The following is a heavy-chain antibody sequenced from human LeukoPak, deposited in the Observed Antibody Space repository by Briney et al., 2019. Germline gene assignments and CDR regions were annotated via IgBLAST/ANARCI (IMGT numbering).Heavy chain of an antibody. V-gene: IGHV3-30*18. J-gene: IGHJ4*02. D-gene: IGHD5-12*01. CDR2: ISYDGSNK. CDR3: AKDHRQEIATIHYFDY. Sequence: GGSLRLSCAASGFTFSSYGMHWVRQAPGKGLEWVAVISYDGSNKYYADSVKGRFTISRDNSKNTLYLQMNSLRAEDTAVYYCAKDHRQEIATIHYFDYWGQGTLVTVSS. CDR1: GFTFSSYG.